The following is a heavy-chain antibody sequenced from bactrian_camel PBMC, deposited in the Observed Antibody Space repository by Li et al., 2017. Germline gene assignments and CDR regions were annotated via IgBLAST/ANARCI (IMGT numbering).Heavy chain of an antibody. V-gene: IGHV3S6*01. CDR1: GVASEKYC. CDR3: AASLGRTFCTRSLYFFIPPPEFAF. J-gene: IGHJ4*01. CDR2: IYNDSNVP. Sequence: HVQLVESGGGSVQTGGSLRLSCEISGVASEKYCIAWFRQTPGREREYVATIYNDSNVPLYADSVKDRFTVSRDDAQNTIYLQMNNLKPEDTARYYCAASLGRTFCTRSLYFFIPPPEFAFRGQGTQVTVS. D-gene: IGHD2*01.